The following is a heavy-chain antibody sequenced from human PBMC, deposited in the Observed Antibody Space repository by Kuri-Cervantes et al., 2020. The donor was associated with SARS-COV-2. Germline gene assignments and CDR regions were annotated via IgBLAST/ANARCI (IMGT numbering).Heavy chain of an antibody. Sequence: GESLKISCAASGFTFSSYAMHWVRQAPGKGLEWVAVISYDGSNKYYADSVKGRFIISRDNAENSLYLHMNSLTADDTAVYYCAGGGGSYALWGQGTLVTVSS. CDR2: ISYDGSNK. V-gene: IGHV3-30*14. J-gene: IGHJ4*02. CDR1: GFTFSSYA. CDR3: AGGGGSYAL. D-gene: IGHD1-26*01.